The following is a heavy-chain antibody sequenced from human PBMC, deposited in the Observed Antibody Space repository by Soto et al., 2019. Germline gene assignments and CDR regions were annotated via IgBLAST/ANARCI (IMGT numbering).Heavy chain of an antibody. CDR1: GFTFYSYA. Sequence: PGGSLRLSCAASGFTFYSYAMTWVRQAPGKGLEWVSTISGSGDSTYFADSVKGRFTVSRDNSKNTLYLQMNSLRAEDTAVYSCARVWERTVTTRNYFYGMDVWGQGTKGTFSS. CDR3: ARVWERTVTTRNYFYGMDV. V-gene: IGHV3-23*01. D-gene: IGHD4-17*01. CDR2: ISGSGDST. J-gene: IGHJ6*02.